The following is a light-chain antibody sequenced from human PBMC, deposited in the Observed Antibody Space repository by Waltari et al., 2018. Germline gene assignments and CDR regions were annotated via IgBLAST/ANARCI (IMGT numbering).Light chain of an antibody. J-gene: IGLJ3*02. CDR1: TPHIGTNS. CDR2: RNN. V-gene: IGLV1-47*01. Sequence: QSVLTQPPSASGTPGQSVTLPCSGSTPHIGTNSVCWYQRLPDTAPHLLVYRNNQRPSGVPDRFSGSKSGTSASLAISGLRSEDEADYYCAAWEDSLSGWVFGGGTKLTVL. CDR3: AAWEDSLSGWV.